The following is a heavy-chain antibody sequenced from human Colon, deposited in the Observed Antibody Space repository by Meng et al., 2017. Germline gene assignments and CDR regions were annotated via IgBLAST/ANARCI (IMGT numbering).Heavy chain of an antibody. CDR3: ARVNGDFDEAWFDP. V-gene: IGHV4-61*08. D-gene: IGHD2-21*02. CDR1: GGPGSRGDYY. J-gene: IGHJ5*02. Sequence: EAGPGLGRPSETLSLTCTVSGGPGSRGDYYWSGIRQPPGKGLEWLGYVYYTGNTNYNPSLKNRVTISLDTSNNQFSLKLTSMTAADAAIYYCARVNGDFDEAWFDPWGQGTLVTVSS. CDR2: VYYTGNT.